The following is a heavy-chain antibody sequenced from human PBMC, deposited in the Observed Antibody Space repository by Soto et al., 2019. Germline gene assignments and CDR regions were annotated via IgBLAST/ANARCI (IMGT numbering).Heavy chain of an antibody. CDR2: ISYDGSNK. D-gene: IGHD1-26*01. CDR3: AKDRFVVGATPEYFQH. Sequence: PGGSLRLSCAACGFTFSSYGMHWVRQAPGKGLEWVAVISYDGSNKYYADSVKGRFTISRDNSKNTLYLQMNSLRAEDTAVYYCAKDRFVVGATPEYFQHWGQGTLVTVSS. V-gene: IGHV3-30*18. CDR1: GFTFSSYG. J-gene: IGHJ1*01.